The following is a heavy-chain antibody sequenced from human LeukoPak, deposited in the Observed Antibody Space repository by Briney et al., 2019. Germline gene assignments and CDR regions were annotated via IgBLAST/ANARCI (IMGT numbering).Heavy chain of an antibody. V-gene: IGHV3-33*01. CDR3: ARGVGAAISPYYYYMDV. CDR1: GFTFSSYG. CDR2: IWYDGSNK. D-gene: IGHD1-26*01. Sequence: PGGSLRLSCAASGFTFSSYGIHWVRQAPGKGLEWVAVIWYDGSNKYYRDSVKGRFTISRDNSNNTLYLQMNSLRAEDTAVYYCARGVGAAISPYYYYMDVWGKGTTVTVSS. J-gene: IGHJ6*03.